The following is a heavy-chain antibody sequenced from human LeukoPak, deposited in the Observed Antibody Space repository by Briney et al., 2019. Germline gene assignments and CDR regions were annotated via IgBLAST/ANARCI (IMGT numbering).Heavy chain of an antibody. Sequence: GGSLRLSCTASGFTFSSTDMHWVRQAPGKGLEWVSYIRYDGNNKYYGDSVKGRLTVSRDNSKNTLYLQMNSLRVEDTAVYYCARTYNPDYWGQGTLVTVSS. D-gene: IGHD1-14*01. J-gene: IGHJ4*02. CDR3: ARTYNPDY. V-gene: IGHV3-30*02. CDR1: GFTFSSTD. CDR2: IRYDGNNK.